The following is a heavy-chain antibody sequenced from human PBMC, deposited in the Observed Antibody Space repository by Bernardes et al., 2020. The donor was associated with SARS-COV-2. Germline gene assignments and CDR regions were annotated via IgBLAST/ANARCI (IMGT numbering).Heavy chain of an antibody. CDR1: GYTFSNYG. CDR2: IGGYNGDT. Sequence: SVKVSCKASGYTFSNYGISWVRQAPGQGLEWMGWIGGYNGDTLKAQKFQGRITMTTDTSTSTAWMELTSLASDDTAVYYCARDPKYDFWSGDSDFYFDYWGQGALVTVSS. D-gene: IGHD3-3*01. V-gene: IGHV1-18*04. J-gene: IGHJ4*01. CDR3: ARDPKYDFWSGDSDFYFDY.